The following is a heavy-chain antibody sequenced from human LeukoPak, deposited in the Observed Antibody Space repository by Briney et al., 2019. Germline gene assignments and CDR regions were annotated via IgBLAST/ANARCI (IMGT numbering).Heavy chain of an antibody. J-gene: IGHJ4*02. D-gene: IGHD1-26*01. Sequence: GGSLRLSCAASGITFSNAWMSWVRQAPGKGLEWVAVISYDGSNKYYADSVKGRFTISRDNSKNTLYLQMNSLRAEDTAVYYCARDRTYSGSYPYFDYWGQGTLVTVSS. CDR1: GITFSNAW. V-gene: IGHV3-30-3*01. CDR2: ISYDGSNK. CDR3: ARDRTYSGSYPYFDY.